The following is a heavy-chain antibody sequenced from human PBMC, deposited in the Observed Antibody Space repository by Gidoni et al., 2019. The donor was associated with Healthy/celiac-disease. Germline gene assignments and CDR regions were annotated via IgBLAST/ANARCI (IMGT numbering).Heavy chain of an antibody. CDR1: GYTFTSYY. D-gene: IGHD1-7*01. CDR3: ASLNYPDDY. Sequence: VQLVQSGAEVKKPGASVKVSCMASGYTFTSYYMHWVRQSPGQGLEWMGIINPSGGSTSYAQKFQGRVTMTRDKSTSTVYMELSSLRSEDTAVYYCASLNYPDDYWGQGTLVTVSS. J-gene: IGHJ4*02. V-gene: IGHV1-46*03. CDR2: INPSGGST.